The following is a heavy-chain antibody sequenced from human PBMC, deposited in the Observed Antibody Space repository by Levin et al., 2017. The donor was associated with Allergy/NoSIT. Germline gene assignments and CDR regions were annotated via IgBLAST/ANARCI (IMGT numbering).Heavy chain of an antibody. V-gene: IGHV1-3*01. Sequence: ASVKVSCKASGFPLTAHWVRQAPGQRLEWLGWINAGDGNTRYSQKLQGRVTFTGDSFASTVYMELSSLTSEDTAVYYCARDRRSGNTDGFDIWRQGTMVTVSS. CDR1: GFPLTA. D-gene: IGHD1-26*01. J-gene: IGHJ3*02. CDR2: INAGDGNT. CDR3: ARDRRSGNTDGFDI.